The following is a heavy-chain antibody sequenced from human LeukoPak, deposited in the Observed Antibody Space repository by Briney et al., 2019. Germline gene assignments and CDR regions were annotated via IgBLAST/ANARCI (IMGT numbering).Heavy chain of an antibody. CDR2: IKQDGSEK. J-gene: IGHJ4*02. V-gene: IGHV3-7*03. CDR1: GFTFSSYW. Sequence: GGSLRLSCAASGFTFSSYWMSWVRQAPGKGLEWVANIKQDGSEKYYVDSVKGRFTISRDNAKNSLYLQMNSLRAEDTALYYCARDQSGSGSYPHFGYWGQGTLVTVSS. D-gene: IGHD3-10*01. CDR3: ARDQSGSGSYPHFGY.